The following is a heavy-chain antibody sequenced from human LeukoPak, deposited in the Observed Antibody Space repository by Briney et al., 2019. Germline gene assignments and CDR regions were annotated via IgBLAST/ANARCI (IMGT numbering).Heavy chain of an antibody. CDR1: GGSISSSSYY. D-gene: IGHD1-26*01. J-gene: IGHJ4*02. CDR2: IYDSGST. CDR3: ARHVLGGSYYPPYFDY. V-gene: IGHV4-39*01. Sequence: KPAETLSLTCTVSGGSISSSSYYWGWIRQPPGKVLGWFGSIYDSGSTYYNPSLKSRVTISVDTSKNQFSLKLSSVTAADTAVYYCARHVLGGSYYPPYFDYWGQGTLVTVSS.